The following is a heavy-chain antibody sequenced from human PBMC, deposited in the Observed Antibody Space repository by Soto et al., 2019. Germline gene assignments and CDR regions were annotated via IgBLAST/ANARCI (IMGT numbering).Heavy chain of an antibody. J-gene: IGHJ4*02. D-gene: IGHD3-16*01. CDR3: ARADPDASVGF. V-gene: IGHV4-59*11. Sequence: SETLSLTCTVSGGSMSSHYWTWLRQPPGKGLEWIGYISYSGSSYYNPSLKSRVTISADTSRNQFSLRLTSVIAPDTAVYFCARADPDASVGFWGQGTLVTASS. CDR1: GGSMSSHY. CDR2: ISYSGSS.